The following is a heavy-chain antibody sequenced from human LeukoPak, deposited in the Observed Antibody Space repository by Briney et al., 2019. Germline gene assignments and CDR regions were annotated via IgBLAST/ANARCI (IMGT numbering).Heavy chain of an antibody. V-gene: IGHV3-20*04. Sequence: GGSLRLSCAASGFTFDDYGMSWVRQAPGKGLEWVSGINWNGGSTGYADSVKGRFTISRDNAKNSLYLQMNSLRAEDTALYYCARAKTRSNWRGPFDYWGQGTLVTVSS. J-gene: IGHJ4*02. CDR2: INWNGGST. CDR1: GFTFDDYG. D-gene: IGHD1-1*01. CDR3: ARAKTRSNWRGPFDY.